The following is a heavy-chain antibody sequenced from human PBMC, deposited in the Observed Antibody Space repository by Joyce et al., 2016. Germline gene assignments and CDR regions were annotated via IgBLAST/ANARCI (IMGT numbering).Heavy chain of an antibody. V-gene: IGHV4-31*02. Sequence: VQLQESGPGLVKPSQTLSLTCTVSCDSISSHNYLWSWTRQLPGKGLEWIGYVHYSGNAYYSPSLESRVTISVDTSKNQFSLNLRAVTAADTAVYYCAREVDKESDTDAFDIWGQGTMVIVSS. CDR3: AREVDKESDTDAFDI. CDR2: VHYSGNA. J-gene: IGHJ3*02. D-gene: IGHD2/OR15-2a*01. CDR1: CDSISSHNYL.